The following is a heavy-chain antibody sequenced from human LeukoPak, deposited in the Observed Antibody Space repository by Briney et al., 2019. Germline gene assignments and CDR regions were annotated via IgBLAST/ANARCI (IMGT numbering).Heavy chain of an antibody. D-gene: IGHD3-22*01. Sequence: PSETLSLTCTVSGGSIGSGDYYWSWIRQPPGKGLEWIGYIYYSGSTYYNPSLKSRVTISVDTSKNQFSLKLSSVTAADTAVYYCARDYYDSSGYYVDWYFDLWGRGTLVTVSS. J-gene: IGHJ2*01. CDR2: IYYSGST. V-gene: IGHV4-30-4*01. CDR1: GGSIGSGDYY. CDR3: ARDYYDSSGYYVDWYFDL.